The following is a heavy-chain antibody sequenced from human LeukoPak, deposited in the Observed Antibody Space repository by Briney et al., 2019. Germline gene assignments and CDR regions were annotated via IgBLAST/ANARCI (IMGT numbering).Heavy chain of an antibody. Sequence: GGSLRLSCAASGFTFSSYSMNWVRQAPGKGLGWVSSISSSSSYIYYADSVKGRFTISRDNAKNSLYLQMNSLRAEDTAVYYCARGSIVVVPAGTDYWGQGTLVTVSS. CDR1: GFTFSSYS. CDR3: ARGSIVVVPAGTDY. CDR2: ISSSSSYI. D-gene: IGHD2-2*01. J-gene: IGHJ4*02. V-gene: IGHV3-21*01.